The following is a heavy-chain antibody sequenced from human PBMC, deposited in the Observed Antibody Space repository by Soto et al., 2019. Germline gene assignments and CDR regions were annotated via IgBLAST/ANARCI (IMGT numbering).Heavy chain of an antibody. Sequence: QVQLVQSGAEVRKPGASVKVSCKASGYTFTDYFLHWVRQAPGQGLEWMGWINPNSGGTTYAQKVQGRVTMTMDTSITTAYLEVNRLQSDDTAVYYCARVGLLVRGIRVNYFDYWGQGTLVTASS. V-gene: IGHV1-2*02. D-gene: IGHD3-10*01. CDR1: GYTFTDYF. J-gene: IGHJ4*02. CDR3: ARVGLLVRGIRVNYFDY. CDR2: INPNSGGT.